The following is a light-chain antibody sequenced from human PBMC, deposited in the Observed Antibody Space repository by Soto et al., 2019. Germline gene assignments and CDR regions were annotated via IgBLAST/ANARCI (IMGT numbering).Light chain of an antibody. CDR3: LQARHTPRT. CDR2: FGC. J-gene: IGKJ4*01. V-gene: IGKV2-28*01. Sequence: DIVMTQSPLSLPVTPGEPASISCRSSQSLLHSNGYNYLDWYLQKPGQSPQLLIYFGCNRASGVPDSFSGSGSGTDFTLKISRVEAEDLGVCYCLQARHTPRTFGGGNKGVIK. CDR1: QSLLHSNGYNY.